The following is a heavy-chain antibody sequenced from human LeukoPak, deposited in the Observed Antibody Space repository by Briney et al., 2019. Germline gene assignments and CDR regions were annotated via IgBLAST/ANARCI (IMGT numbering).Heavy chain of an antibody. CDR2: MNPNSGNT. J-gene: IGHJ6*03. Sequence: ASVKGSCKASGYTFTSYDINWVRQATGQGLEGMGWMNPNSGNTGYAQKFQGRVTMTRNTSISTAYMELSSLRSEDTAVYYCARTMAKVRGVIMTTRYYYYMDVWGKGTTVTVSS. CDR1: GYTFTSYD. V-gene: IGHV1-8*01. CDR3: ARTMAKVRGVIMTTRYYYYMDV. D-gene: IGHD3-10*01.